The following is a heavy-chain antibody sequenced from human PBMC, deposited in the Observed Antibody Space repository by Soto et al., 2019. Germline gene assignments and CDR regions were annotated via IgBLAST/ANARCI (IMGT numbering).Heavy chain of an antibody. CDR1: GFTFSSYA. V-gene: IGHV3-30-3*01. CDR3: ARDSGFDWLFRVLVRGAFDI. CDR2: ISYDGSNK. D-gene: IGHD3-9*01. J-gene: IGHJ3*02. Sequence: PGGSLRLSCAASGFTFSSYAMHWVRQAPGKGLEWVAVISYDGSNKYYADSVKGRFTISRDNSKNTLYLQMNSLRAEDTAVYYCARDSGFDWLFRVLVRGAFDICGQGTMVTVSS.